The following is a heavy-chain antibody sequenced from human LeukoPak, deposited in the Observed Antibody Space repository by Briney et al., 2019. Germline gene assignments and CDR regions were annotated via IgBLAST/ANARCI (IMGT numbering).Heavy chain of an antibody. CDR3: ARGVVPAAFDY. J-gene: IGHJ4*02. CDR2: ISYDGSNK. V-gene: IGHV3-30-3*01. D-gene: IGHD2-2*01. CDR1: GFTFSSYA. Sequence: GGSLRLSCAASGFTFSSYAMSWVRQAPGKGLEWVAVISYDGSNKYYADSVKGRFTISRDNSKNTLYLQMNSLRAEDTAVYYCARGVVPAAFDYWGQGTLVTVSS.